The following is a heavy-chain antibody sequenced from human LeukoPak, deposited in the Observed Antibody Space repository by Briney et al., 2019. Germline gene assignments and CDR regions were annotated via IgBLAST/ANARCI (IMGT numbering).Heavy chain of an antibody. D-gene: IGHD6-19*01. CDR2: IKQDGSEK. Sequence: GGSLRLSCAASGFTFSSYWMSWVRQAPGKGLEWVANIKQDGSEKYYVDSVKGRFTISRDNAKNSLYLQMDSLRAEDTAVYYCARERDSSAGYFDYWGQGTLVTVSS. CDR1: GFTFSSYW. V-gene: IGHV3-7*01. CDR3: ARERDSSAGYFDY. J-gene: IGHJ4*02.